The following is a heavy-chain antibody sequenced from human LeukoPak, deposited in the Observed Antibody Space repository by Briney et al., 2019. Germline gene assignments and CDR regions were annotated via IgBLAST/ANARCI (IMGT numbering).Heavy chain of an antibody. J-gene: IGHJ6*03. CDR3: ARSSPYYYGSGRRPYYYYMDV. CDR2: IYTSGST. Sequence: PSETLSLTCTVSGGSISSYYWSWIRQPAGKGLEWIGRIYTSGSTNYNPSLKSRVTMSVDTSKNQFSLKLSSVTAADTAVYYCARSSPYYYGSGRRPYYYYMDVWGKGTTVTISS. V-gene: IGHV4-4*07. CDR1: GGSISSYY. D-gene: IGHD3-10*01.